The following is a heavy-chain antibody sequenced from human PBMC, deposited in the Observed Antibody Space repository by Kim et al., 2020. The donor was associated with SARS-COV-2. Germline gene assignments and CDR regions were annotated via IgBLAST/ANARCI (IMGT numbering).Heavy chain of an antibody. D-gene: IGHD6-13*01. CDR1: GFTFSSYW. J-gene: IGHJ6*02. CDR2: INSDGSST. CDR3: ARGLAAAGIDHGMDV. Sequence: GGSLRLSCAASGFTFSSYWMHWVRQAPGKGLVWVSRINSDGSSTSYADSVKGRFTISRDNAKNTLYLQMNSLRAEDTAVYYCARGLAAAGIDHGMDVWGQGTTVTVSS. V-gene: IGHV3-74*01.